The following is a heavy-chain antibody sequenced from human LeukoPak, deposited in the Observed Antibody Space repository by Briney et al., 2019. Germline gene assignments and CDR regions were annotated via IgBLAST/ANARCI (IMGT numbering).Heavy chain of an antibody. CDR1: GASLRSETHY. CDR2: IYYTAGA. J-gene: IGHJ4*02. CDR3: ARGRRELRYGPDY. D-gene: IGHD3-9*01. Sequence: SQTLSLTCTVSGASLRSETHYWSWLRQLPGTGPEWIAYIYYTAGAYYNPSLQSRVTISLDASENQFSLKLSSVTAADTAVYYCARGRRELRYGPDYWGQGTLVTVSS. V-gene: IGHV4-31*03.